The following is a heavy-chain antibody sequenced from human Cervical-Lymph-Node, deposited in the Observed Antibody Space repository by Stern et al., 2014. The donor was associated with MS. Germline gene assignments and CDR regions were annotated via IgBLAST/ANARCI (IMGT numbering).Heavy chain of an antibody. Sequence: QVQLEQSGAEVKKPGASVKVSCKASGYSFTFYAIHWVCQAPGQNLEWMGWIHPGTERNHYSPKFQGRLPITRAKSVSTASMTLSSLRSEDTAVYYCARNSGSYPNWFDPWGQGTLVTVSS. CDR1: GYSFTFYA. D-gene: IGHD6-19*01. CDR3: ARNSGSYPNWFDP. V-gene: IGHV1-3*01. CDR2: IHPGTERN. J-gene: IGHJ5*02.